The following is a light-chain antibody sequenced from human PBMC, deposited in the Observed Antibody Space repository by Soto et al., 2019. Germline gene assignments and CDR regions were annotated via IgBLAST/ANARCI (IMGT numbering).Light chain of an antibody. J-gene: IGKJ2*01. CDR1: QGIRND. CDR3: LQHYTYPRT. CDR2: AAS. V-gene: IGKV1-17*01. Sequence: DIQMTQSPSSLSASVGDRVTITCRASQGIRNDLGWFQQKPGKAPKRLIFAASNLESGVPSRFNGRGSWTEFTLTISSLQAEDFGTYYCLQHYTYPRTFGKGTKLEIK.